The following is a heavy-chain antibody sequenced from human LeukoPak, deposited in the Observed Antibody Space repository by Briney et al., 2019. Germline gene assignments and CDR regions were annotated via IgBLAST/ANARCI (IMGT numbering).Heavy chain of an antibody. J-gene: IGHJ4*02. CDR1: GFTFSSSE. CDR3: EREVWSSTDYYCSSGFFDY. CDR2: ISSGSRSI. D-gene: IGHD3-22*01. Sequence: GGSLTLSCAASGFTFSSSEMKCGLQAPGKGLQWVSDISSGSRSIYYADSVKGRFTISRDKAKNSLYLKMNCLRAEDTAVYYCEREVWSSTDYYCSSGFFDYWGQGNLVTVSS. V-gene: IGHV3-48*03.